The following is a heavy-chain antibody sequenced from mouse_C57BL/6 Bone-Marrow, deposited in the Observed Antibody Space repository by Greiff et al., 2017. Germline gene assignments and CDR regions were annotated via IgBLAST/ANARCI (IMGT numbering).Heavy chain of an antibody. J-gene: IGHJ2*01. Sequence: VHVKQSGPVLVKPGASVKMSCKASGYTFTDYYMNWVKQSHGKSLEWIGVINPYNGGTSYNQKFKGKATLTVDKSSSTAYMELNSLTSEDSAVYYCAREYGYPNEDYWGQGTTLTVSS. CDR2: INPYNGGT. CDR3: AREYGYPNEDY. CDR1: GYTFTDYY. V-gene: IGHV1-19*01. D-gene: IGHD1-2*01.